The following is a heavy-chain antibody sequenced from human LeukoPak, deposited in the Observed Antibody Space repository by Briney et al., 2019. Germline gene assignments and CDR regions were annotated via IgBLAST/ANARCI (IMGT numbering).Heavy chain of an antibody. CDR1: GITFSNFA. D-gene: IGHD2-2*01. CDR2: ISGGGGNT. V-gene: IGHV3-23*01. CDR3: AKCRSFLPAAANDY. Sequence: GGSLRLSCAASGITFSNFAMNWVRQAPGKGLEWVSSISGGGGNTYYADSVKGRFTISRDNSKNTLYLQMNSLRAEDTAVYYCAKCRSFLPAAANDYWGQGTLVTVSS. J-gene: IGHJ4*02.